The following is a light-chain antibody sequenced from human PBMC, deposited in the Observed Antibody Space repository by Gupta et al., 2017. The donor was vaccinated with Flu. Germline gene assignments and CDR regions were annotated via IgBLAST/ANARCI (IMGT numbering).Light chain of an antibody. J-gene: IGKJ4*01. CDR3: MQALQTPLT. V-gene: IGKV2-28*01. CDR1: QSLLHSNGYNY. Sequence: VTPGEPASISCRSSQSLLHSNGYNYLDWYLQKPGQSPQLLIYLGSNRASGVPDRFSGSGSGTDFTLKISRVEAEDVGVYYCMQALQTPLTFGGGTXVEIK. CDR2: LGS.